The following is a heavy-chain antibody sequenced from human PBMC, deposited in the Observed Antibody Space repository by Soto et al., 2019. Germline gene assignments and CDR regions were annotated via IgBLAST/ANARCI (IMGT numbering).Heavy chain of an antibody. CDR3: AKGEPSGYYYFDF. CDR2: ISGSGGST. V-gene: IGHV3-23*01. CDR1: GFTFSSYA. J-gene: IGHJ4*01. Sequence: GSLRLSCAASGFTFSSYAMSWVRQAPGKGLEWVSAISGSGGSTYYADSVKGRFTISRDSSKNTLYLEMNTLRAGDTAIYYCAKGEPSGYYYFDFWGHGTMVTVSS. D-gene: IGHD3-22*01.